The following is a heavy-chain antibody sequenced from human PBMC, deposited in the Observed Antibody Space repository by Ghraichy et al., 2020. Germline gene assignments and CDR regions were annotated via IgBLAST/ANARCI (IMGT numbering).Heavy chain of an antibody. CDR2: ISSSSSTI. V-gene: IGHV3-48*02. CDR3: ARVRAMATPLFDY. D-gene: IGHD5-18*01. CDR1: GFTFSSYS. J-gene: IGHJ4*02. Sequence: GESLNISCAASGFTFSSYSMNWVRQAPGKGLEWVSYISSSSSTIYYADSVKGRFTISRDNAKNSLYLQMNSLRDEDTAVYYCARVRAMATPLFDYWGQGTLVTVSS.